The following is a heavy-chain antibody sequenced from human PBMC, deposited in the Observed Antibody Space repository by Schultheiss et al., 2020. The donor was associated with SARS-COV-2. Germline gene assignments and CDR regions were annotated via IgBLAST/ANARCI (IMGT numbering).Heavy chain of an antibody. D-gene: IGHD3-3*01. J-gene: IGHJ6*02. Sequence: SVKVSCKASGGAFSTYTIAWVRQAPGQGLEWMGGIIPMFGTTNYAEKFQGRVTITADEPTSTAYMELSSLRSEDTAVYYCAKDRIQFLEPMDVWAKGPRSPSP. CDR3: AKDRIQFLEPMDV. CDR1: GGAFSTYT. CDR2: IIPMFGTT. V-gene: IGHV1-69*13.